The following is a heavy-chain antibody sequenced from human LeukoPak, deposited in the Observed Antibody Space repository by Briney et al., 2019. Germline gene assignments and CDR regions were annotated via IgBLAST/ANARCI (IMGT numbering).Heavy chain of an antibody. V-gene: IGHV1-69*05. CDR2: IIPIFGTA. Sequence: SVKVSCKASGGTFSSYAISWVRQAPGQGLEWMGGIIPIFGTANYAQKFQGRVTITTDESTSTAYMELSSLRSEDTAVYYCAREYSGSSRAFDYWGQGTLVTVSS. D-gene: IGHD1-26*01. CDR1: GGTFSSYA. J-gene: IGHJ4*02. CDR3: AREYSGSSRAFDY.